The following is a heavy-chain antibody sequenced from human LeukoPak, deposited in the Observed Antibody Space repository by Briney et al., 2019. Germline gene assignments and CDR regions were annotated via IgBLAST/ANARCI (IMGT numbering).Heavy chain of an antibody. J-gene: IGHJ3*02. CDR2: ISGSGGST. CDR3: ARARSGYWGAFDI. Sequence: GGSLRLSCAASGFTFSSYAMSWVRQAPGKGLEWVSAISGSGGSTYYADSVKGRFTISRDNSKNTLYLQMNSLRAEDTAVYYCARARSGYWGAFDIWGQGTMVTVSS. CDR1: GFTFSSYA. D-gene: IGHD3-3*01. V-gene: IGHV3-23*01.